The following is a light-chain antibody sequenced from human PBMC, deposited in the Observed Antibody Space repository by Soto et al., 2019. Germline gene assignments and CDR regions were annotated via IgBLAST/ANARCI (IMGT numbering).Light chain of an antibody. Sequence: QSALTQPRSVSGSPGQSVTISCTGTSSDVGGHNYVSWYQQHPGKAPKLMIYDVSERPSGVPDRFSGSKSGNTASLTISGLQAEDEADYYCCSYAGSYTYVLGTGTKLTVL. CDR2: DVS. J-gene: IGLJ1*01. CDR3: CSYAGSYTYV. V-gene: IGLV2-11*01. CDR1: SSDVGGHNY.